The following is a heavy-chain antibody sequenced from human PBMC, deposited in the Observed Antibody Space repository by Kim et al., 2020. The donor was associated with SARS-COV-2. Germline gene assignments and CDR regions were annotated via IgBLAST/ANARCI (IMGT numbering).Heavy chain of an antibody. CDR2: IYYSGST. CDR3: ARSVAGWLVPYYFDY. Sequence: SETLSLTCTVSGGSISSSSYYWGWIRQPPGKGLEWIGNIYYSGSTYCNPSLKSRVTISVDTSKNQFSLKLTSVTAADTAVYYCARSVAGWLVPYYFDYWGQGTLVTGSS. CDR1: GGSISSSSYY. J-gene: IGHJ4*02. V-gene: IGHV4-39*01. D-gene: IGHD6-19*01.